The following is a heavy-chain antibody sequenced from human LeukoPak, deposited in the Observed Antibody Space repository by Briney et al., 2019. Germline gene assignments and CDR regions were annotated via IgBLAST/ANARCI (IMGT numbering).Heavy chain of an antibody. CDR3: SRESGAFCPFGY. D-gene: IGHD1-26*01. J-gene: IGHJ4*02. V-gene: IGHV4/OR15-8*02. CDR1: GGSISGTNW. CDR2: ISLAGQT. Sequence: PSETLSLTCGVSGGSISGTNWWSWVRQPPGQDLEWIGEISLAGQTNYNPSLNGRVTMSLDKSSNQLSLNLTSVTAADTATYYCSRESGAFCPFGYWGQGTLVIVSS.